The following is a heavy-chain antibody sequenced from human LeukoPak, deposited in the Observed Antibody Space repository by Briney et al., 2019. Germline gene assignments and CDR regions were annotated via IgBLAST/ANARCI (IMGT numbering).Heavy chain of an antibody. D-gene: IGHD3-10*01. CDR2: IYYSGST. V-gene: IGHV4-59*08. Sequence: SETLSRTGTGSGGSVSSYYWSWMRHPPGKGLEWIGYIYYSGSTNYNPSLKSRVTISVDTSKNQFSLTLSYVTAADTAVYYCARVGIPMVRGVIAPYYFDYWGREPWSPSPQ. CDR3: ARVGIPMVRGVIAPYYFDY. CDR1: GGSVSSYY. J-gene: IGHJ4*02.